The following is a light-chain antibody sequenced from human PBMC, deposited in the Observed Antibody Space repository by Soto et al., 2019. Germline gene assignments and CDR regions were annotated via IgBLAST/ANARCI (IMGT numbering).Light chain of an antibody. CDR1: HSIGGW. CDR2: DAS. Sequence: DIQMTQSPSTLSASVGDRVTITCRARHSIGGWLAWDQQKPGEAPQLLIYDASSLESGVPSRFGGSGSGTEFALTISSLQPGDFATYYCEQYNSYPWTCGQGTKVEVK. V-gene: IGKV1-5*01. J-gene: IGKJ1*01. CDR3: EQYNSYPWT.